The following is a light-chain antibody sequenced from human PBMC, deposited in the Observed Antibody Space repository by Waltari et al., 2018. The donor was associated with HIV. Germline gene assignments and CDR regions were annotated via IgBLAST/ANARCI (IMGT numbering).Light chain of an antibody. CDR2: DAS. Sequence: AIQMTQSPSSLSASVGDRVTITCRANQDSAKELSWYQHKPGRAPTLLIYDASTLQSGVSSRFSGSGSGTYFTLTISSLQPEDFATSYCLQDFIFPYTFGQGTSLDIK. CDR1: QDSAKE. J-gene: IGKJ2*01. V-gene: IGKV1-6*01. CDR3: LQDFIFPYT.